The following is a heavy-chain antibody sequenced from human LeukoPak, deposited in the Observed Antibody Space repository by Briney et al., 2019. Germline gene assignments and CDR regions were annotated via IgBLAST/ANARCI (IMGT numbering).Heavy chain of an antibody. CDR3: AREAVGAAIDY. CDR2: ISSNGGST. V-gene: IGHV3-64*01. CDR1: GFTFSRHA. D-gene: IGHD1-26*01. Sequence: GGSLRLSCAASGFTFSRHAMHWVRQAPGKGLEYVSAISSNGGSTYYANSVEGRFTISRDNSKNTLYLQMGSLRAEDMAVYYCAREAVGAAIDYWGQGTLVTVSS. J-gene: IGHJ4*02.